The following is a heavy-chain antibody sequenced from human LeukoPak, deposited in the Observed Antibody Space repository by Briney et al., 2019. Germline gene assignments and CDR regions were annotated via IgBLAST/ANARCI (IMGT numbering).Heavy chain of an antibody. D-gene: IGHD1-26*01. J-gene: IGHJ4*02. CDR3: ARALGSYSDY. CDR2: INSDGSTT. CDR1: GFTFSTYW. Sequence: GGPLRLSCAASGFTFSTYWMHWVRQAPGKGLVWVSRINSDGSTTSYADSVKGRFTISRDNAKDTLYLQMNSLRAEDTAVYYCARALGSYSDYWGQGTLVTVSS. V-gene: IGHV3-74*01.